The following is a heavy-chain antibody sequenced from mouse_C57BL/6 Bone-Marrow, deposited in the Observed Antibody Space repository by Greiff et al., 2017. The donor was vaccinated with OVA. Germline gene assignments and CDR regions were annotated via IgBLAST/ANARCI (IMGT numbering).Heavy chain of an antibody. J-gene: IGHJ1*03. CDR1: GYTFTSYW. CDR3: AVFIPGGYWYFDV. CDR2: IDPSDSYT. D-gene: IGHD1-2*01. Sequence: VQLQQPGAELVKPGASVKLSCKASGYTFTSYWMQWVKQRPGQGLEWIGEIDPSDSYTNYNQKFKGKATLTVDTSSSTAYMQLSSLTSEDSAVYYCAVFIPGGYWYFDVWGTGTTVTVSS. V-gene: IGHV1-50*01.